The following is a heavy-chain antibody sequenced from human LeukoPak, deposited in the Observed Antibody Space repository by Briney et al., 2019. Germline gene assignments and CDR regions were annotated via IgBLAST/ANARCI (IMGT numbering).Heavy chain of an antibody. V-gene: IGHV1-58*02. CDR1: GFTSASSA. J-gene: IGHJ3*02. CDR2: IVVGSGNT. CDR3: AADPPAAASAFDI. D-gene: IGHD6-13*01. Sequence: GTSVKVSCKASGFTSASSAMQWVRQARGQRLEWIGWIVVGSGNTNYAQKFQGRVTITRDMSTSTAYMELSSLRSEDTAVYYCAADPPAAASAFDIWGQGTMVTVSS.